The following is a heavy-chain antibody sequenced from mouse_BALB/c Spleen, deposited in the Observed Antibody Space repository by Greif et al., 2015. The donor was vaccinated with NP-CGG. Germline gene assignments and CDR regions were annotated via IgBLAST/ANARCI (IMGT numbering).Heavy chain of an antibody. D-gene: IGHD2-3*01. Sequence: QVQLQQSGAELVKPGASVKLSCKASGYTFTSYWMHWVKQRPGQGLEWIGEINPSNGRTNYNEKFKGKATLTVDKSSSTAYIQLSSLTTEDSAVFFCAIHDGYYYYAMGYWGQGTSVPVSS. V-gene: IGHV1S81*02. CDR2: INPSNGRT. CDR1: GYTFTSYW. CDR3: AIHDGYYYYAMGY. J-gene: IGHJ4*01.